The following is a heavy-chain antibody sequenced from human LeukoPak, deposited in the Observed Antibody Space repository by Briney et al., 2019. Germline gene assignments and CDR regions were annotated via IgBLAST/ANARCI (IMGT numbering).Heavy chain of an antibody. D-gene: IGHD1-1*01. CDR3: AKDVGRLERNPDY. V-gene: IGHV3-9*01. CDR2: VSWNSGSV. J-gene: IGHJ4*02. Sequence: GGSLRLSCAASGFTFDDYVMHWVRQAPGNGLEWVSGVSWNSGSVGYADSVKGRFTISRDNAKNSLYLQMNSLGAEDTALYHCAKDVGRLERNPDYWGQGTLVTVSS. CDR1: GFTFDDYV.